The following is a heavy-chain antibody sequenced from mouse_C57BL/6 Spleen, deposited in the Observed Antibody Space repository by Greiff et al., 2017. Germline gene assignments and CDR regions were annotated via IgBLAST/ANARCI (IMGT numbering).Heavy chain of an antibody. D-gene: IGHD2-4*01. J-gene: IGHJ2*01. V-gene: IGHV1-82*01. Sequence: QVQLQQSGPELVKPGASVKISCKASGYAFSSSWMNWVKQRPGKGLEWIGRIYPGDGDTNYNGKFKGKATLTADKSSSTAYMQLSSLTSEDSAVYFCARSGDYDGPFDYWGQGTTLTVSS. CDR3: ARSGDYDGPFDY. CDR2: IYPGDGDT. CDR1: GYAFSSSW.